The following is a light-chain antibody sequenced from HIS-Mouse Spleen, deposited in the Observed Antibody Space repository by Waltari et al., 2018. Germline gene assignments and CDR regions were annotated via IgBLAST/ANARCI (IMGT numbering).Light chain of an antibody. Sequence: QSVLTQPPSVSGSPGQSVTISCTGTSSDVGGYNYVSWYQQHPGKAPKLMIYDVSKRPSGFPDRFSGSKSGNTASLTISGLQAEDEADYYCCSYAGSYTWVFGGGTKLTVL. J-gene: IGLJ3*02. V-gene: IGLV2-11*01. CDR2: DVS. CDR3: CSYAGSYTWV. CDR1: SSDVGGYNY.